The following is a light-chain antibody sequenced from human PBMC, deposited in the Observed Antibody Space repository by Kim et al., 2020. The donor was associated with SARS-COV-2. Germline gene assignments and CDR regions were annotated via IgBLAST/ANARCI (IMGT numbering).Light chain of an antibody. CDR1: QSVSSN. J-gene: IGKJ1*01. CDR2: GAS. CDR3: QQYNNWPGVP. Sequence: EIVMTQSPATLSVSPGERATLSCRASQSVSSNLAWYQQKPGQAPRLLIYGASTRATGIPARFSGSGSGTEFTLTISSLQSEDFAVYYCQQYNNWPGVPFGQGTKVDIK. V-gene: IGKV3-15*01.